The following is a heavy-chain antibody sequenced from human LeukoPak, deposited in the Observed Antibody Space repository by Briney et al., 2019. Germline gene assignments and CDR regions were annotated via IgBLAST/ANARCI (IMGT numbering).Heavy chain of an antibody. D-gene: IGHD3-16*01. Sequence: PGGSLRLSCTASGFTFSDFAMHWVRQAPGKGLEWVTFIRHDGINRNYADSVKGRFTISRDNSKNTLSLQMNSLRAEDTAVYYCALGGARGTYYVDVWGKGTTVSVSS. CDR3: ALGGARGTYYVDV. CDR1: GFTFSDFA. CDR2: IRHDGINR. V-gene: IGHV3-30*02. J-gene: IGHJ6*03.